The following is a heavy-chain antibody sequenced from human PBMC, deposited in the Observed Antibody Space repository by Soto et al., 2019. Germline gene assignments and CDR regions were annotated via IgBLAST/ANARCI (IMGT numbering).Heavy chain of an antibody. CDR1: GIPVSSNY. V-gene: IGHV3-53*04. D-gene: IGHD3-10*01. CDR2: LHSGGDT. CDR3: ARDGPYYYASRMDV. J-gene: IGHJ6*04. Sequence: EVQLVESGGGLVQPGGSLRLSCVASGIPVSSNYMTWVRQAPGKGLEWVSVLHSGGDTYYTNSVKGRFTISRHDSTITISLQMPSLAAEDTAVSYCARDGPYYYASRMDVWGEGTTVTVYS.